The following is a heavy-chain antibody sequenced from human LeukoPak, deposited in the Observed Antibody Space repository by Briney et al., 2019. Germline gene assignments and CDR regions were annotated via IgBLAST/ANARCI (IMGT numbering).Heavy chain of an antibody. Sequence: ASVKVSCKASGYTFTGYYMHWVRQAPGQGLEWMGWINPNSGGTNYAQKFQGWVTMTRDTSISTAYMELSRLRSDDTAVYYCARRGASYDFWSGRFDPWGQGTLVTVSS. D-gene: IGHD3-3*01. J-gene: IGHJ5*02. CDR1: GYTFTGYY. CDR2: INPNSGGT. V-gene: IGHV1-2*04. CDR3: ARRGASYDFWSGRFDP.